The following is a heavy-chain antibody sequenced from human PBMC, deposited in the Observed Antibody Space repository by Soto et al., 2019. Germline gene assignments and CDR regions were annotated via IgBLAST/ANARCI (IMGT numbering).Heavy chain of an antibody. V-gene: IGHV3-23*01. J-gene: IGHJ3*02. CDR3: AKDYPGSYYGDDAFDI. CDR1: GFTFSSYA. CDR2: ISGSGGST. D-gene: IGHD1-26*01. Sequence: GGSLRLSCEASGFTFSSYAMSWVRQATGKGLEWVSAISGSGGSTYYADSVKGRFTISRDNSKNTLYLQMNSLRAEDTAVYYCAKDYPGSYYGDDAFDIWGQGTMVTVSS.